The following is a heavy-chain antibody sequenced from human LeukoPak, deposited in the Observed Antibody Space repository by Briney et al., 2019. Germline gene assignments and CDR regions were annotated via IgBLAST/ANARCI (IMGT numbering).Heavy chain of an antibody. CDR1: GFTFSSYA. CDR3: AKGRRYFDWLPDAFDI. Sequence: GGSLRLSCAASGFTFSSYAMSWVRQAPGKGLEWVSAISGSGGSTYYADSVKGRFTISRDNSKNTLYLQMNSLRAEDTAVYYCAKGRRYFDWLPDAFDIWGQGTMVTVSS. CDR2: ISGSGGST. J-gene: IGHJ3*02. D-gene: IGHD3-9*01. V-gene: IGHV3-23*01.